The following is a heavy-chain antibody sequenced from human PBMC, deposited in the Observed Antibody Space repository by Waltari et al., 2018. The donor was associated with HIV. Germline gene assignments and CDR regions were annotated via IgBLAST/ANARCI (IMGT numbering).Heavy chain of an antibody. V-gene: IGHV3-15*01. CDR1: RLRFLSAW. CDR2: IRSQVDTRTT. D-gene: IGHD4-17*01. CDR3: LPDSHDYGPVGNS. Sequence: EVVLVAVVGRLVRPGGSLIPNCGRSRLRFLSAWACGVRQTPGRGLGGVGRIRSQVDTRTTDVAAPVKGRFACSRDDSKSTLFLQMTALKVDDTGMYYCLPDSHDYGPVGNSWGQGTLVTVSS. J-gene: IGHJ5*02.